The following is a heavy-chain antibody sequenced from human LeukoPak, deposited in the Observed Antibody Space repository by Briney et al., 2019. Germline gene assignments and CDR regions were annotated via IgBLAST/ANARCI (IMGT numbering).Heavy chain of an antibody. V-gene: IGHV4-30-4*01. CDR2: IYYSGSA. CDR1: GGSINSGDYY. J-gene: IGHJ6*02. D-gene: IGHD1-1*01. CDR3: ARGTDYDGMDV. Sequence: SETLSLTCIVSGGSINSGDYYWTWIRQPPGKGLEWIGYIYYSGSAYHNPSLKSRVTVSIDMSKNQSSLKVRSVTAADTAVYYCARGTDYDGMDVWGQGTTVTVS.